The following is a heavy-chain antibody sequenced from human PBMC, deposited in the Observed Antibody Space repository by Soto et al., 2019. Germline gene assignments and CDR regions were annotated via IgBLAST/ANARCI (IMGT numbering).Heavy chain of an antibody. D-gene: IGHD5-18*01. Sequence: GGSLRLSCAASGFTFRRYSMNWVRQAPGKGLECVSYISSSGSTIYYADSVKGRFTVSRDNAKDSLYLQMNSLRAEDTALYYCANDMRAGYSYGNLGYYYYGMDVCGQVYTVTVSS. CDR3: ANDMRAGYSYGNLGYYYYGMDV. CDR1: GFTFRRYS. V-gene: IGHV3-48*01. CDR2: ISSSGSTI. J-gene: IGHJ6*02.